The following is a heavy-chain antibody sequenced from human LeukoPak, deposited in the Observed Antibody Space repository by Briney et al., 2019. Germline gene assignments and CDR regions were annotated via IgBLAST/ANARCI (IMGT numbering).Heavy chain of an antibody. CDR3: ARPYGVGWSGLEH. CDR1: VFTLSNYL. CDR2: IKQDGSAQ. D-gene: IGHD6-19*01. V-gene: IGHV3-7*01. Sequence: GGSLRLSCVPSVFTLSNYLMTWVRPAPGKGREGVANIKQDGSAQYYPDSVRGRFTISRDSAKNSVFLTTNSLRAEDTAVYHCARPYGVGWSGLEHWGRGPLVTVSS. J-gene: IGHJ4*02.